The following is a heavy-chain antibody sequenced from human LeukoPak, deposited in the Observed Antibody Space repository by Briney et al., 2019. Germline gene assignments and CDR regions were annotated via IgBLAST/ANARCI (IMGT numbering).Heavy chain of an antibody. Sequence: PSGTLSLTCTVSGGSISSSSYYWGWIRQPPGKGLEWIGSIYYSGSTYYNPSLKSRVTISVDTSKNQFSLKLSSVTAADTAVYYCARHWGEIWNHPAYYFDYWGQGTLVTVSS. CDR1: GGSISSSSYY. CDR3: ARHWGEIWNHPAYYFDY. V-gene: IGHV4-39*01. D-gene: IGHD1-14*01. J-gene: IGHJ4*02. CDR2: IYYSGST.